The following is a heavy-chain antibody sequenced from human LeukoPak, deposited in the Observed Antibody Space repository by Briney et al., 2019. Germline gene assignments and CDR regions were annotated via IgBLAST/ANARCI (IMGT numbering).Heavy chain of an antibody. CDR1: GYPFPGYY. D-gene: IGHD4-17*01. V-gene: IGHV1-2*06. Sequence: ASVKVSCQASGYPFPGYYMHWVRQAPGQGPEWMGRINPNSGGTNYSQKFQGRVTMTRDTSISTAYMELSRLRSDDTAVYYCARDSAYGDYVWGQGTLVTVSS. J-gene: IGHJ4*02. CDR2: INPNSGGT. CDR3: ARDSAYGDYV.